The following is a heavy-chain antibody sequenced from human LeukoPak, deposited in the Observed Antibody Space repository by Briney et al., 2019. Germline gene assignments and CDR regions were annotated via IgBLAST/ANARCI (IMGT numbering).Heavy chain of an antibody. Sequence: GRSLRLSCAASGFTFSSYGMHWVRQAPGKGLVWVSRINSDGSGTSYVDSVKGRFAISRDNAKNTLYLQMDNLRAEDSAVYYCARAGAPYSSSWTEYYFDHWGQGTLVTVSS. CDR2: INSDGSGT. V-gene: IGHV3-74*01. CDR1: GFTFSSYG. CDR3: ARAGAPYSSSWTEYYFDH. J-gene: IGHJ4*02. D-gene: IGHD6-13*01.